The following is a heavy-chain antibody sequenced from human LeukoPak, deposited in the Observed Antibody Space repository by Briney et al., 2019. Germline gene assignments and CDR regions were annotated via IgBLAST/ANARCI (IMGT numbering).Heavy chain of an antibody. D-gene: IGHD1-26*01. CDR1: GFTFKSFG. CDR3: AREKWELLEGAFDI. CDR2: ISGSGGST. V-gene: IGHV3-23*01. Sequence: GGSLRLSCAAYGFTFKSFGMSWVRRAPGNVLACPSAISGSGGSTYYADSVKGRFTISRDNAKNSLYLQMNSLRAEDTAVYYCAREKWELLEGAFDIWGQGTMVTVSS. J-gene: IGHJ3*02.